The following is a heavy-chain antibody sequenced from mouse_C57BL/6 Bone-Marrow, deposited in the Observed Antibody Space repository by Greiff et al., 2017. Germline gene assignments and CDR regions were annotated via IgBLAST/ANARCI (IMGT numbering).Heavy chain of an antibody. CDR1: GYTFTSYW. V-gene: IGHV1-5*01. D-gene: IGHD1-1*01. CDR3: TRSHYYGSSYWYFDV. J-gene: IGHJ1*03. Sequence: EVQLKQSGPVLARPGASVKMSCKTSGYTFTSYWMHWVKQRPGQGLEWIGAIYPGNSDTSYNQKFKGKAKLTAVTSASTAYMELSSLTNEDSAVYYCTRSHYYGSSYWYFDVWGTGTTVTVSS. CDR2: IYPGNSDT.